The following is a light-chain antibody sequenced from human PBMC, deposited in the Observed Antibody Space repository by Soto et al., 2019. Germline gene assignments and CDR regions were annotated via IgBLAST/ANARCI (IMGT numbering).Light chain of an antibody. J-gene: IGKJ1*01. CDR3: LQHNVFPRT. CDR1: QAIRND. V-gene: IGKV1-17*01. CDR2: GSS. Sequence: DIQMTQSPSSLSASVGDRVTITCRASQAIRNDLAWYQQKPGRAPKRLIYGSSSLQSGVPLRFSGRGSGTEFTLTISSLQPEDFATYYCLQHNVFPRTFGQGTKVEIK.